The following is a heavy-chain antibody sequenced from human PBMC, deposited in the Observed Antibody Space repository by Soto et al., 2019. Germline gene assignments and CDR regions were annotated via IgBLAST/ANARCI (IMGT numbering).Heavy chain of an antibody. D-gene: IGHD2-2*03. Sequence: QVQLQESGPGLVKPSQTLSLTCTVSGGSISSGDYYWSWIRQPPGKGLEWIGYIYYSGSTYYNPSLKSRVTISVVTSKNQFSLKLSSVTAADTAVYYCARHGYCSSTSCYAGGGWFDPWGQGTLVTVSS. CDR1: GGSISSGDYY. V-gene: IGHV4-30-4*01. J-gene: IGHJ5*02. CDR3: ARHGYCSSTSCYAGGGWFDP. CDR2: IYYSGST.